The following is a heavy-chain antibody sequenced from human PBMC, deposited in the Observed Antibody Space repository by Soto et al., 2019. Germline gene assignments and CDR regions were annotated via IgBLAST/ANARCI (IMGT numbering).Heavy chain of an antibody. CDR3: ATTARLDN. J-gene: IGHJ4*02. CDR1: GHTLTNFD. CDR2: MNPNSGNT. D-gene: IGHD6-6*01. Sequence: QVQLVQSGAEVKKPGASVEVSCKASGHTLTNFDINWVHQATGQGLEWMGWMNPNSGNTGYAQKFQGRVTMTRNTSINTAYMELSSLRSEDTAVYYCATTARLDNWGQGTLVTVSS. V-gene: IGHV1-8*01.